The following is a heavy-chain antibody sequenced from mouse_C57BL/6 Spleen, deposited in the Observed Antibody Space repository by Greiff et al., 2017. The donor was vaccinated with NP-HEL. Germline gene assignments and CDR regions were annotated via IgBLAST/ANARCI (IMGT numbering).Heavy chain of an antibody. CDR3: AREIYYDYEHY. CDR1: GYTFTDYY. D-gene: IGHD2-4*01. Sequence: EVQLQQSGPELVKPGASVKISCKASGYTFTDYYMNWVKQSHGKSLEWIGDINPNNGGTSYNQKFKGKATLTVDKSSSTAYMELRSLTSEDSAVYYCAREIYYDYEHYWGQGTTLTVSS. J-gene: IGHJ2*01. V-gene: IGHV1-26*01. CDR2: INPNNGGT.